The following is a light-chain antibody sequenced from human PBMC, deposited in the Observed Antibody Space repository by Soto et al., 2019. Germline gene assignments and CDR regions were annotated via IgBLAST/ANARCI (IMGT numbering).Light chain of an antibody. Sequence: EIVLTQSPGTLSLSPGERATLSCRASQTVTSSYFAWYQQRPGQAPRLLIYATSSRATGIPDRFSGSGSGTDFTLTISSLDPEDFAVYYCQQYGSSLITFGQGTRLKI. CDR3: QQYGSSLIT. J-gene: IGKJ5*01. CDR1: QTVTSSY. V-gene: IGKV3-20*01. CDR2: ATS.